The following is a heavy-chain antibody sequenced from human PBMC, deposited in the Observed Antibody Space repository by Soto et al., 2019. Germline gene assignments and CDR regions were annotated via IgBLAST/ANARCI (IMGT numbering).Heavy chain of an antibody. Sequence: ASVQVSCKASGYSFTDYHIHWVRQAPGQGLEWLGRINPTSGGTSTAQKFQGWVTMTTDTSISTASMELTRLTSDDTAIYYCARGDSTDCSNGVCSFFYNHDMDVWGQGTTVTVSS. CDR3: ARGDSTDCSNGVCSFFYNHDMDV. CDR1: GYSFTDYH. CDR2: INPTSGGT. V-gene: IGHV1-2*04. D-gene: IGHD2-8*01. J-gene: IGHJ6*02.